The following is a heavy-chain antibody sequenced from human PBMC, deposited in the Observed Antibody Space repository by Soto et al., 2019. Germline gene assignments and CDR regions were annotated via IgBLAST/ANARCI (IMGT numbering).Heavy chain of an antibody. Sequence: PGGSLRLSCAAYGFSFSSYSMNWVRQAPGKGLEWVSSISSSSSYIYYADSVKGRFTISRDNAKNSLYLQMNSLRAEDTAVYYCARIQIGYDAFDIWGQGTMVTVSS. D-gene: IGHD2-15*01. CDR1: GFSFSSYS. J-gene: IGHJ3*02. CDR2: ISSSSSYI. CDR3: ARIQIGYDAFDI. V-gene: IGHV3-21*01.